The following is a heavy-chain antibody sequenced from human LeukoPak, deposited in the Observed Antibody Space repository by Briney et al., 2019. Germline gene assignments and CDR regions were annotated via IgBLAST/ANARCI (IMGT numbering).Heavy chain of an antibody. D-gene: IGHD3-3*01. J-gene: IGHJ4*02. V-gene: IGHV3-48*04. Sequence: PGGTLRLSCAASGFTFSSYGMSWVRQAPGKELEWVSYISSSGSTIYYADSVKGRFTISRDNAKNSLYLQMNSLRAEDTAVYYCARKKGVVFDYWGQGTLVTVSS. CDR2: ISSSGSTI. CDR1: GFTFSSYG. CDR3: ARKKGVVFDY.